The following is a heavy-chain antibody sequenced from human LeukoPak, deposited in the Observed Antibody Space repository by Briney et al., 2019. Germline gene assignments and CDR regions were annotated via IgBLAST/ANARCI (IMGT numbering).Heavy chain of an antibody. D-gene: IGHD1-1*01. CDR1: GFTVSSNY. CDR3: ASGSIDYYYYMDV. CDR2: IYSGGST. Sequence: GGSLRLSCAASGFTVSSNYMSWVRQAPGKGLEWVSVIYSGGSTCYADSVKGRFTISRDNSKNTLYLQMNSLRAEDTAVYYCASGSIDYYYYMDVWGKGTTVTVSS. J-gene: IGHJ6*03. V-gene: IGHV3-66*02.